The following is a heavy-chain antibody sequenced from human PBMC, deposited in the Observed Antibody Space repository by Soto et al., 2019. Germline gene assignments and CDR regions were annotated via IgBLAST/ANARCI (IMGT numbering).Heavy chain of an antibody. Sequence: SETLSLTCTVSGGSISSYYWSWIRQTPGKGLEWIGYIFYFGSTNYNPSLKSRVTLSIDTSKNQLSLKLSSMTAADTAVYYCARHSPDFDWLSQFDYWGQGTLVTVSS. CDR1: GGSISSYY. D-gene: IGHD3-9*01. J-gene: IGHJ4*02. CDR2: IFYFGST. CDR3: ARHSPDFDWLSQFDY. V-gene: IGHV4-59*08.